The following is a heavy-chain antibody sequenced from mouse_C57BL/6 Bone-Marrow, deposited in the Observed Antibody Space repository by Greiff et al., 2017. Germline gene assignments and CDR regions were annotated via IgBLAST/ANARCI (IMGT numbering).Heavy chain of an antibody. D-gene: IGHD1-1*01. J-gene: IGHJ1*03. CDR2: IWSGGST. V-gene: IGHV2-2*01. CDR1: GFSLTSYG. CDR3: ARKGYGSSCWYFDV. Sequence: QVQLKQSGPGLVQPSQSLSITCTASGFSLTSYGVHWVRQSPGKGLEWLGVIWSGGSTDCNAAFISRLSISKNNSKSHVFFKMISLQADDTAIYYCARKGYGSSCWYFDVWGTGTTVTVSS.